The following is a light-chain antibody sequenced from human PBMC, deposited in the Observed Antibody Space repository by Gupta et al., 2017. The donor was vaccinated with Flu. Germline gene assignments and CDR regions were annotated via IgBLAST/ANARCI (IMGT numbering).Light chain of an antibody. J-gene: IGKJ3*01. CDR1: QSLLDSSNNKNC. CDR2: WAS. V-gene: IGKV4-1*01. Sequence: DIVMTQSPDSLAVSLGERATINCKSSQSLLDSSNNKNCLAWYQQKPGQPPKLFIYWASTRESGVPDRFSGRGSETDFTLTISSLQAEDVAVYYCQQGDFTPFTFGHGTKVDIK. CDR3: QQGDFTPFT.